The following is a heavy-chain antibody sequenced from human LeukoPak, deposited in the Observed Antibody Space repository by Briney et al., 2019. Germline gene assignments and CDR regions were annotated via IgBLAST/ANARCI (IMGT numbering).Heavy chain of an antibody. CDR1: GGSISGYY. D-gene: IGHD3-10*01. Sequence: SETLSLTCSVSGGSISGYYWGWIRQSPGKGLEYIGHIYYTGSTKYNPSLESRLTISVDTSKNQFSLRLNSVTAADTAVYYCARHFGPGTYPLDYWGQGTLVTVSS. V-gene: IGHV4-59*08. CDR2: IYYTGST. CDR3: ARHFGPGTYPLDY. J-gene: IGHJ4*02.